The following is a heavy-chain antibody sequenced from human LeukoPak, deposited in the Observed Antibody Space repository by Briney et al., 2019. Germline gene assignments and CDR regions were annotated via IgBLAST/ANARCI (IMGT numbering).Heavy chain of an antibody. D-gene: IGHD3-22*01. Sequence: GGSLRLSCAASGFTFSSYWMHWVRHAPGKGLVWVSRINSDGSSTSYADSVKGRFTISRDNAKNTLYLQMNSLRAEDTAVYYCARETYYDSSEAFDIWGQGTMVTVSS. CDR2: INSDGSST. CDR1: GFTFSSYW. V-gene: IGHV3-74*01. CDR3: ARETYYDSSEAFDI. J-gene: IGHJ3*02.